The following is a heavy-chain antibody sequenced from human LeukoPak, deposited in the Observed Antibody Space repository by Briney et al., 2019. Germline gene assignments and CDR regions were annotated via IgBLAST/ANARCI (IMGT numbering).Heavy chain of an antibody. CDR2: IYYSGST. CDR3: ARDRIVGPTMAAFDI. V-gene: IGHV4-61*01. CDR1: GGSISSGSYC. Sequence: PSQTLSLTCTVSGGSISSGSYCWSWIRQPPGKGLEWIGYIYYSGSTNYNPSLKSRVTISLDTSKNQFSLKLNSVTAEDKAVYYCARDRIVGPTMAAFDIWGQGTMVTVSS. J-gene: IGHJ3*02. D-gene: IGHD1-26*01.